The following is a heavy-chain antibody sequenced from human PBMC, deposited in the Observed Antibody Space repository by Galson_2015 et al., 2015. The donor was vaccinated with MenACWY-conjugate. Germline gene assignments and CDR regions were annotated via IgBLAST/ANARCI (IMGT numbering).Heavy chain of an antibody. CDR3: ARLKSGSALIYFDF. J-gene: IGHJ4*02. CDR2: IYPADSDV. D-gene: IGHD6-25*01. Sequence: QSGAEVKKPGESLKISCMGSGYSFTNYWIGWVRLMPGKGLEWMGIIYPADSDVRYSPSFRGQVTISADRSISTAYVQWSSLKASDSAGDCCARLKSGSALIYFDFWGQGTLVTVSS. CDR1: GYSFTNYW. V-gene: IGHV5-51*01.